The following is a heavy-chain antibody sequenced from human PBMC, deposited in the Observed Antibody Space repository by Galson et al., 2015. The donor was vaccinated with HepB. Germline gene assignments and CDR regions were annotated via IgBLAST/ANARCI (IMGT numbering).Heavy chain of an antibody. J-gene: IGHJ4*02. D-gene: IGHD6-19*01. CDR2: VDPSDSKT. CDR3: AGHRAVSGTGVVDY. Sequence: QSGAEVKKPGESLRISCKGSGYRFTTFWISWVRQKPGKGLEWMGRVDPSDSKTNYSPSFQGHVTISADKSISTAPLQWSSLEASDSAMYYCAGHRAVSGTGVVDYWGRGTLVTVSP. CDR1: GYRFTTFW. V-gene: IGHV5-10-1*01.